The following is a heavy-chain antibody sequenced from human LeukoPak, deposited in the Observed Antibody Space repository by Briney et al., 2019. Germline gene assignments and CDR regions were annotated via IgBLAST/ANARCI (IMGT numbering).Heavy chain of an antibody. CDR3: ARDGYRLSGYFYYMDV. CDR1: GYTFTSYY. V-gene: IGHV1-46*01. D-gene: IGHD2-2*03. Sequence: ASVKVSCKASGYTFTSYYLHWVRQAPGQGLKWMGIINPSGGSTSYAQKFQGRVTMTRDTSTSTVYMELSSLRSEDTAVYYCARDGYRLSGYFYYMDVWGKGTTVTVSS. J-gene: IGHJ6*03. CDR2: INPSGGST.